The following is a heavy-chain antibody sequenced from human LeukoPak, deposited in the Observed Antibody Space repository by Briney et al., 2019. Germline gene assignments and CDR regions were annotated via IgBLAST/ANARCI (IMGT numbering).Heavy chain of an antibody. CDR3: ARGLNYLSYHYYMDV. CDR2: ISSSSSCI. CDR1: GFTFSSYS. J-gene: IGHJ6*03. Sequence: PGGSLRLSCAASGFTFSSYSMNWVRQAPGKGLEWVSSISSSSSCIYYADSVKGRFTISRDNAKNSLYLQMHSLRAEDTAVYYCARGLNYLSYHYYMDVWGKGTTVTVSS. D-gene: IGHD1-7*01. V-gene: IGHV3-21*01.